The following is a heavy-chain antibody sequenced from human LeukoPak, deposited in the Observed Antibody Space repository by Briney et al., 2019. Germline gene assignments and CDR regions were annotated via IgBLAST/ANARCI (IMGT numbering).Heavy chain of an antibody. D-gene: IGHD2-15*01. CDR2: ISDNSNRI. CDR1: GFTFRNYN. J-gene: IGHJ4*02. V-gene: IGHV3-21*01. Sequence: PGGSLRLSCAASGFTFRNYNMNWVRQAPGKGLEWVSSISDNSNRIYYADSVKGRFTISRDNAKNSLYLQMSSLRAEDTAVYYCAGDYSVRLLDYWGQGTLVTVSS. CDR3: AGDYSVRLLDY.